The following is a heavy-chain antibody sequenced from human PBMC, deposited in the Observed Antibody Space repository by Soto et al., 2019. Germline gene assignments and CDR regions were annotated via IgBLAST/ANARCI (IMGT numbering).Heavy chain of an antibody. D-gene: IGHD3-3*01. CDR2: IKQDGSEK. J-gene: IGHJ4*02. CDR1: GFTFSTYW. Sequence: EVQLVESGGGLVQPGGSLTLSCAVSGFTFSTYWMSWVRQAPGKGLEWLASIKQDGSEKYYVDSVKGRFTISRDNAKDSLYLQMNSLRGEDTAVYYCARDEGPITILGEALSGYFDFWGQGTLVTVSS. V-gene: IGHV3-7*03. CDR3: ARDEGPITILGEALSGYFDF.